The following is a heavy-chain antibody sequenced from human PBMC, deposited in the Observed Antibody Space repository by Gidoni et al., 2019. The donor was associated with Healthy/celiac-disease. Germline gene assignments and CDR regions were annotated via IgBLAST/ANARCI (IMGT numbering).Heavy chain of an antibody. Sequence: EVQLVESGGGLVKPGGSLRLSCVASGFTFSNAWMNWVRQAPGKGLECVGRIKSETDGGTTDFAAPVKGRFTISRDDSKNTLFLQMNSLKTEDTAVYYCASGADGYNFDYYMDVWGKGTTVTVSS. CDR2: IKSETDGGTT. J-gene: IGHJ6*03. D-gene: IGHD1-1*01. CDR3: ASGADGYNFDYYMDV. CDR1: GFTFSNAW. V-gene: IGHV3-15*01.